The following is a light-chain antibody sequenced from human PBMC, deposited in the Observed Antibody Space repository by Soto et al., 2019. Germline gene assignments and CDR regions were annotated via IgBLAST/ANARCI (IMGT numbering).Light chain of an antibody. CDR2: EVS. Sequence: QSALTQPASVSGSPGPSITISCTVTSSDVGSYNYVSWYQQHTGKAPKLMIYEVSDRPSGISSRFSGSKSGNTASLTISGLQTEDEADYYCSSYTSTSTLFGTGTKLTVL. J-gene: IGLJ1*01. V-gene: IGLV2-14*01. CDR1: SSDVGSYNY. CDR3: SSYTSTSTL.